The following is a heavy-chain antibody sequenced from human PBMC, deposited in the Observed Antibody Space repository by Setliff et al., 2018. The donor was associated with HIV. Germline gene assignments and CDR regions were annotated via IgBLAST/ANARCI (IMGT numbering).Heavy chain of an antibody. Sequence: GESLKISCAASGFTFSSYGMHWVRQAPGKGLEWVAVISYDGSNKYYADSVKGRFTISRDNSKNTLFLQMNSLRGEDTAVYYCASLYCSGGSCYYYHALDVWGQGTTVTVSS. V-gene: IGHV3-30*03. CDR3: ASLYCSGGSCYYYHALDV. J-gene: IGHJ6*02. CDR1: GFTFSSYG. D-gene: IGHD2-15*01. CDR2: ISYDGSNK.